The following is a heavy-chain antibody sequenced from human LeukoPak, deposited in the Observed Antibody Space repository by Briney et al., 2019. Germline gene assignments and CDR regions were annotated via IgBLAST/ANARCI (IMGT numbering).Heavy chain of an antibody. J-gene: IGHJ4*02. Sequence: GGSLRLSCAASGFTFSNYWMSWVRQAPGKGLEWVANIKQDGSEMNYVDAVKGRFTISRDNAKSSLYLQMNSLRVEDTAVYCCARDKIVGPTKFDSWGQGTLVTVSS. CDR1: GFTFSNYW. CDR3: ARDKIVGPTKFDS. CDR2: IKQDGSEM. V-gene: IGHV3-7*03. D-gene: IGHD1-26*01.